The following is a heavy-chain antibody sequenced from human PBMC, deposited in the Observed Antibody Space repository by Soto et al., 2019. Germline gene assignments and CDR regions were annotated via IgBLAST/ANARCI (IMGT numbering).Heavy chain of an antibody. CDR2: INSNNGDT. CDR3: ARDSSRTCFDP. CDR1: GYTFIGYY. D-gene: IGHD2-2*01. J-gene: IGHJ5*02. V-gene: IGHV1-2*02. Sequence: ASVKVSCKASGYTFIGYYIHWVRQAPGQGLEWMGCINSNNGDTGFAQKFQGRVTMTRDTSISTAYMELSRLTSDDTAVCYCARDSSRTCFDPWGQGTLVTVSS.